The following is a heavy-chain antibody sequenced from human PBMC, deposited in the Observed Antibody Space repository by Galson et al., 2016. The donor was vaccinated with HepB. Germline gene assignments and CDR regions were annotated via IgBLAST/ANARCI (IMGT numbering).Heavy chain of an antibody. CDR2: INHSGDT. CDR3: VGAVYNWNYLSWYFDL. CDR1: GGSFSGYY. Sequence: SETLSLTCAVYGGSFSGYYWTWIRQPPGKGLEWIGEINHSGDTNYNPSLESRVTISVDTSENQFSLTLNSVTAADTAVYYCVGAVYNWNYLSWYFDLWGRGTLLTVSS. D-gene: IGHD1-7*01. V-gene: IGHV4-34*01. J-gene: IGHJ2*01.